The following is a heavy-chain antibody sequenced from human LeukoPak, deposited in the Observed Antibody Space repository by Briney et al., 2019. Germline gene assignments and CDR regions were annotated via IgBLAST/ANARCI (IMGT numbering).Heavy chain of an antibody. Sequence: ASVKVSCKAPGYTFTSYDINWVRQATGQGLEWMGWISAYNGNTNYAQKLQGRVTMTTDTSTSTAYMELRSLRSDDTAVYYCARAQGYYDAFDIWGQGTMVTVSS. V-gene: IGHV1-18*01. J-gene: IGHJ3*02. CDR1: GYTFTSYD. CDR3: ARAQGYYDAFDI. CDR2: ISAYNGNT. D-gene: IGHD2-8*01.